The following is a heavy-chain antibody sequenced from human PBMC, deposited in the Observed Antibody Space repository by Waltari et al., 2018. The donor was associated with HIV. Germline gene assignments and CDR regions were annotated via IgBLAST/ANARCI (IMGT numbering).Heavy chain of an antibody. D-gene: IGHD1-26*01. Sequence: EVQLLESGGGLVQPGGSLRLSCEGSGFTFSSSAMSWVRQAPGKGLEWVSSISGAGGGAYYADSVRGRFTISRDKSKNTVYLQMNSLRAEDTAMYYCAKDREWELSGLVDQWGQGTLVTVSS. CDR3: AKDREWELSGLVDQ. CDR1: GFTFSSSA. J-gene: IGHJ4*02. CDR2: ISGAGGGA. V-gene: IGHV3-23*01.